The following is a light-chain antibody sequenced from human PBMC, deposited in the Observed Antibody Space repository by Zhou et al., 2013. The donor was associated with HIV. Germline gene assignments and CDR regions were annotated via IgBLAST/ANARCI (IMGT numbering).Light chain of an antibody. CDR3: QQYGSF. CDR1: QSVSNNF. J-gene: IGKJ3*01. Sequence: EIVLTQSPGTLSLSPGERAALSCRASQSVSNNFLAWYQQKPGQAPRLLIYGASSRATGIPDRFSGSGSGTDFTLTISRLEPEDFAVYYCQQYGSFFGPGTKVDI. CDR2: GAS. V-gene: IGKV3-20*01.